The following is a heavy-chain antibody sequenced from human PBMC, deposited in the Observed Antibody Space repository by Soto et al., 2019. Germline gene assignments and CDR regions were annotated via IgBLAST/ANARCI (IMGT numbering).Heavy chain of an antibody. D-gene: IGHD3-22*01. CDR1: GFTFRNYG. V-gene: IGHV3-48*01. CDR2: IGIGSSTT. CDR3: ARDQLYYNDISGRPLNAFDV. J-gene: IGHJ3*01. Sequence: PGGSLRLSCAASGFTFRNYGMNWVRQAPGKGLEWVSYIGIGSSTTYYADSVKGRFTISRDNAKKSLYLQMNSLRAEDTAVYYCARDQLYYNDISGRPLNAFDVWGQGTMVTVSS.